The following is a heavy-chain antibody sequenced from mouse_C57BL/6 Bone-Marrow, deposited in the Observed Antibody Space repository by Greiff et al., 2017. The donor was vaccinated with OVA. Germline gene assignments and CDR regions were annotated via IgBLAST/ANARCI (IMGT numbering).Heavy chain of an antibody. V-gene: IGHV1-59*01. Sequence: VQLQQPGAELVRPGTSVKLSCKASGYTFTSYWMHWVKQRPGQGLEWIGVIDPSDSYTNYNQKFKGKATLTVDTSSSTAYMQLSSLTSEDSAVYYCARKVHYAMDYWGQGTSVTVSS. J-gene: IGHJ4*01. CDR3: ARKVHYAMDY. CDR1: GYTFTSYW. CDR2: IDPSDSYT.